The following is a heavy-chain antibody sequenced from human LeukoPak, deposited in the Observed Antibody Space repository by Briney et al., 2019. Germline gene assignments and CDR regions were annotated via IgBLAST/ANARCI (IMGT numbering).Heavy chain of an antibody. D-gene: IGHD1-26*01. Sequence: GSSVNVSCKASGGTFSSYAISWVRQAPGQGLEWMGGIIPIFGTANYAQKFQGRVTITADESTSTAYMELSSLRSEDTAVYYCARISGSLGDFDYWGQGTLVTVSS. V-gene: IGHV1-69*01. CDR1: GGTFSSYA. CDR2: IIPIFGTA. J-gene: IGHJ4*02. CDR3: ARISGSLGDFDY.